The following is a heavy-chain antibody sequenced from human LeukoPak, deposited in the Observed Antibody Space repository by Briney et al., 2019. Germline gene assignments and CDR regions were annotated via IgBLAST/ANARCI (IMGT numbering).Heavy chain of an antibody. CDR2: INHSGST. V-gene: IGHV4-34*01. D-gene: IGHD5-18*01. J-gene: IGHJ4*02. Sequence: SETLSLTCAVYGGSFSGYYWSWIRQPPGKGLEWIGEINHSGSTNYNPSLKSRVTISVDTSKNQFSLKLSSVTAADTAVYYCARGHVGTAMVHFDYWGQGTLVTVSS. CDR3: ARGHVGTAMVHFDY. CDR1: GGSFSGYY.